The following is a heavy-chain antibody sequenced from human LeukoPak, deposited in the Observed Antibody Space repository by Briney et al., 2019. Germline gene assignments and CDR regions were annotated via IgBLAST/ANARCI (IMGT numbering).Heavy chain of an antibody. CDR3: ASSYSSGWYYSY. V-gene: IGHV3-7*01. CDR2: INQDGSGK. D-gene: IGHD6-19*01. CDR1: GFTFSTYW. Sequence: GGSLRLSCAASGFTFSTYWMTWVRQAPGKGLEWVASINQDGSGKFYVDSVKGRFTISRDNAKNSLYLQMNSLRAEDTAVYYCASSYSSGWYYSYWGQGTLVTVSS. J-gene: IGHJ4*02.